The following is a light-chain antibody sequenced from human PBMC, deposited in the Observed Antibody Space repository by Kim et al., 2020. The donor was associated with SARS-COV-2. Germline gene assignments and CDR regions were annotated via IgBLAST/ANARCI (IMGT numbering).Light chain of an antibody. CDR2: SDS. V-gene: IGLV3-21*04. CDR1: NIASKS. Sequence: APGQTARITCGANNIASKSVHWYQQTPGQAPLLVMYSDSARPSGIPERCSGSNSGNTATLAISRVEAGDEADYYCQVWDSTNNLVLFGGGTQLTVL. J-gene: IGLJ2*01. CDR3: QVWDSTNNLVL.